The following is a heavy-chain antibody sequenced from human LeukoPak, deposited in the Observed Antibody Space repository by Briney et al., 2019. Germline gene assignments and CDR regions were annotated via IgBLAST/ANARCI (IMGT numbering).Heavy chain of an antibody. J-gene: IGHJ6*03. Sequence: SETLSLTCTVSGGSISSSSYYWGWIRQPPGKGLEWIGSIYYSGSAYYNPSLKSRVTVSVDTSKNQFSLKLSSVTAADTAVYYCARDSMITFGGTHYMDVWGKGTTVTVSS. CDR2: IYYSGSA. V-gene: IGHV4-39*07. D-gene: IGHD3-16*01. CDR3: ARDSMITFGGTHYMDV. CDR1: GGSISSSSYY.